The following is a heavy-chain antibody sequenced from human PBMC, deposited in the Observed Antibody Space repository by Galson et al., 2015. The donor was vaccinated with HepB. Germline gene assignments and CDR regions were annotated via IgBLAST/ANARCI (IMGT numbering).Heavy chain of an antibody. J-gene: IGHJ4*02. CDR2: ISYDGSNK. CDR3: AKMFALWGG. D-gene: IGHD3-10*02. CDR1: GFTFSSYG. Sequence: SLRLSCAASGFTFSSYGMHWVRQAPGKGLEWVAVISYDGSNKYYADSVKGRVTISRDNSKNTLYLQMNILRAEDTAVYYCAKMFALWGGWGQGTLVTVSS. V-gene: IGHV3-30*18.